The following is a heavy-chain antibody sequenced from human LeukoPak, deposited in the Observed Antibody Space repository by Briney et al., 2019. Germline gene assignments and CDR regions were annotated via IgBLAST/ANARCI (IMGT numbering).Heavy chain of an antibody. CDR2: ISSSSSYI. CDR1: GFTFSSYS. J-gene: IGHJ2*01. V-gene: IGHV3-21*01. Sequence: GGSLRLSCAASGFTFSSYSMNWVRQAPGKGLGWVSSISSSSSYIYYADSVKGRFTISRDNAKNSLYLQMNSLRAEDTAVYYCARDPVLFGELLSAHWYFDLWGRGTLVTVSS. CDR3: ARDPVLFGELLSAHWYFDL. D-gene: IGHD3-10*02.